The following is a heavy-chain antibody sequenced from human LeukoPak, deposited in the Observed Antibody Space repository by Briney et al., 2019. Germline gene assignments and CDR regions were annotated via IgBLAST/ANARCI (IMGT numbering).Heavy chain of an antibody. V-gene: IGHV3-74*01. CDR2: ISSDGSST. CDR1: GFTLSSYW. D-gene: IGHD6-6*01. Sequence: GGSLRLSCAASGFTLSSYWMHWVRQAPGKGLVWVSRISSDGSSTSYADSVKGRFTISRDNAKNTLYLQMNSLRAEDTAVYYCARDINSSSGYWGQGTLVTVSS. CDR3: ARDINSSSGY. J-gene: IGHJ4*02.